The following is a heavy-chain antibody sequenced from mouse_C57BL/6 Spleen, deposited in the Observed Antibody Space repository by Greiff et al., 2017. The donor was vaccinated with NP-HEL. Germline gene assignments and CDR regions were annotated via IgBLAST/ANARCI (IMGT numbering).Heavy chain of an antibody. CDR1: GFTFSSYA. J-gene: IGHJ2*01. CDR3: ARNGTYYSNFYYFDY. D-gene: IGHD2-5*01. CDR2: ISDGGSYT. Sequence: EVQRVESGGGLVKPGGSLKLSCAASGFTFSSYAMSWVRQTPEKRLEWVATISDGGSYTYYPDNVKGRFTISRDNAKNNLYLQMSHLKSEDTAMYYCARNGTYYSNFYYFDYWGQGTTLTVSS. V-gene: IGHV5-4*01.